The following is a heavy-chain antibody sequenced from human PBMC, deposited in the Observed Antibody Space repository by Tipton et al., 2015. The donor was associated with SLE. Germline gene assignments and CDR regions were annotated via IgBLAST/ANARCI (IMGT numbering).Heavy chain of an antibody. Sequence: TLSLTCTVTGGSISDFYWNWIRQSPGKGLEWIGYIYYSGSTNYNPSLKSRVTISVDTSKNQFSLRLSSVTAADTAVYYCVRGSASGYYGMDVWDQGTTVTVSS. V-gene: IGHV4-59*12. J-gene: IGHJ6*02. CDR1: GGSISDFY. CDR2: IYYSGST. CDR3: VRGSASGYYGMDV.